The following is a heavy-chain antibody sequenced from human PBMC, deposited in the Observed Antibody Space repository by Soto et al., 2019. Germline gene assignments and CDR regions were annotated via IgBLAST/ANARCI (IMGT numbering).Heavy chain of an antibody. J-gene: IGHJ6*02. CDR2: ISYDGSNK. V-gene: IGHV3-30-3*01. D-gene: IGHD4-17*01. CDR3: ARNDYGDYPTYYDYYGMDV. Sequence: QVQLVESGGGVVQPGRSLRLACEASGFTFSSYAMHWVRQAPGKGLEWVAVISYDGSNKYYADSVKGRFTISRDNSKNTLYLQMNSLRAEYTSVYYCARNDYGDYPTYYDYYGMDVWGQGTTVTVSS. CDR1: GFTFSSYA.